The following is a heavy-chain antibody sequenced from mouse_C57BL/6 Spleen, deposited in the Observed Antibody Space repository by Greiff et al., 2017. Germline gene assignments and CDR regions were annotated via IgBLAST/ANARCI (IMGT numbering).Heavy chain of an antibody. CDR2: IGPGSGSP. V-gene: IGHV1-77*01. CDR1: GYTFTDYY. J-gene: IGHJ1*03. Sequence: QVQLKQPGAELVKPGASVKISCKASGYTFTDYYINWVKQRPGQGLAWIGKIGPGSGSPYYNETFKGKATLTVDKSSRTAYMQLSSLTSKNSAVYFCAGEITTRVARYFDVWGTGTTVTVSS. D-gene: IGHD1-1*01. CDR3: AGEITTRVARYFDV.